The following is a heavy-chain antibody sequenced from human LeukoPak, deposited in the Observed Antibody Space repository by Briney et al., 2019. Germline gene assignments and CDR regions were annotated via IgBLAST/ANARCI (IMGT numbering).Heavy chain of an antibody. D-gene: IGHD3-22*01. Sequence: SETLSLTCTVSGGSISSSSYYWGWIRQPPGKGLEWIVSIYYSGSTYYNPSLKSRVTISVDTSKNQFSLKLSSVTAADTAVYYCAREPSYYDSSGYRPLPFDYWGQGTLVTVSS. V-gene: IGHV4-39*01. CDR2: IYYSGST. CDR3: AREPSYYDSSGYRPLPFDY. J-gene: IGHJ4*02. CDR1: GGSISSSSYY.